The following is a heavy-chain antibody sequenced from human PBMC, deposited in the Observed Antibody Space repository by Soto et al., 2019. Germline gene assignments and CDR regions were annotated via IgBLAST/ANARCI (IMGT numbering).Heavy chain of an antibody. D-gene: IGHD6-13*01. J-gene: IGHJ1*01. CDR2: ISGTGGTT. V-gene: IGHV3-23*01. CDR3: VKDESINWYSGHFRH. CDR1: GFSFSTYA. Sequence: LRLSCAASGFSFSTYAMSWVRQAPGKGLEWVSTISGTGGTTDYADSVKGRFTISRDNSKNTLFIQMNSLSAEDTAFYYCVKDESINWYSGHFRHWGQGTLVTVSS.